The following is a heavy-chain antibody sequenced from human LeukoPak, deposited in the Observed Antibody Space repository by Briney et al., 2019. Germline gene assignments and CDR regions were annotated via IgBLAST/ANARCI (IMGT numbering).Heavy chain of an antibody. D-gene: IGHD3/OR15-3a*01. CDR1: GYTFTGYY. V-gene: IGHV1-2*02. Sequence: ASVKVSCKASGYTFTGYYMHWVRQAPGQGLEWMGWINPNSGGTNYAQKFQGRVTMTRDTSISTAYMELSRLRSDDTAVYYCARSMDSPASYYSDYWGQGTLVTVSS. CDR2: INPNSGGT. CDR3: ARSMDSPASYYSDY. J-gene: IGHJ4*02.